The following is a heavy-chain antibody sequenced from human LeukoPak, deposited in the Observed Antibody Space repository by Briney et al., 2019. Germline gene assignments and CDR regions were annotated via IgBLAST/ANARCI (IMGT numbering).Heavy chain of an antibody. D-gene: IGHD3-22*01. V-gene: IGHV1-18*01. J-gene: IGHJ4*02. Sequence: ASVKVSCKASGYTFTRYGVSWVRQAPGQGLEWMGWISAYNGNTDYAQKLQGRVTMTTDTSTSTAYMELRSLRSDDTAVYYCARDTNYYDSSGPYYGGFDYWGQGTLVTVSS. CDR3: ARDTNYYDSSGPYYGGFDY. CDR1: GYTFTRYG. CDR2: ISAYNGNT.